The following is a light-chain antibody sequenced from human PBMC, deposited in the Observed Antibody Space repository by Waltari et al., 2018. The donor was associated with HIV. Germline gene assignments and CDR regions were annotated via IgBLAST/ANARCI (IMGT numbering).Light chain of an antibody. CDR2: EVT. Sequence: QSALTQPASVSGSPGQSITISCTGASSNIGTSKYVSWYLQRPGKAPQIIIYEVTNRPSWVSDRFSGSKSGNTASLTISRRQPEDEAVYFCNSFTNSGTLEFGGGTKLTVL. V-gene: IGLV2-14*01. CDR1: SSNIGTSKY. CDR3: NSFTNSGTLE. J-gene: IGLJ3*02.